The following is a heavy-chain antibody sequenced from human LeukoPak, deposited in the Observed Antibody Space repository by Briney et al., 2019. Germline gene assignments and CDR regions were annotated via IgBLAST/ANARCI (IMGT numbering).Heavy chain of an antibody. CDR1: GGSISSGTYY. D-gene: IGHD3-22*01. CDR3: ARDPYDTSANDAFDI. V-gene: IGHV4-61*02. CDR2: IYTTGRT. J-gene: IGHJ3*02. Sequence: SQTPSLTCTVSGGSISSGTYYWNWIRQPAGKRLEWIGRIYTTGRTNYNPSLKSRVTISVDTSKNQFSLNLTSVTAADTAMYYCARDPYDTSANDAFDIWGQGTMVSVSS.